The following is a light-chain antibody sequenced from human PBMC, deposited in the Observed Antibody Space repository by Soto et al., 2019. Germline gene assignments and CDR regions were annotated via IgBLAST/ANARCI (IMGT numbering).Light chain of an antibody. J-gene: IGLJ2*01. Sequence: QSVLTQPPSVSGAPGQRVTISCTGSSSNIGAPYDVHWYQQLPGTAPKLLIHGDTNRPSGVPDRFSGSKSGTSASLAITGLQAEDEADYYCQSYDSSLSGWVFGGGTKVTVL. CDR3: QSYDSSLSGWV. CDR2: GDT. V-gene: IGLV1-40*01. CDR1: SSNIGAPYD.